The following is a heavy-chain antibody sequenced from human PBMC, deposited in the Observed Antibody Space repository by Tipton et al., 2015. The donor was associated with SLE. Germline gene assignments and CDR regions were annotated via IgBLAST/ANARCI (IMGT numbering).Heavy chain of an antibody. CDR1: GVSISSYY. CDR3: ARGMVTWRGAILGVDV. J-gene: IGHJ6*02. V-gene: IGHV4-4*07. CDR2: IYSSGST. Sequence: GLVKPSETLSLTCSVFGVSISSYYWSWIRQPAGKGLEWIGRIYSSGSTNYSPSLKSRVTLSVDTSRNQISLKLSSVTAADTAVYYCARGMVTWRGAILGVDVWGQGTTVNVSS. D-gene: IGHD2-21*02.